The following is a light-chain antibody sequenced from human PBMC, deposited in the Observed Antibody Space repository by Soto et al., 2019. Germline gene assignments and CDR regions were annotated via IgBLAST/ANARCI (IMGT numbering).Light chain of an antibody. CDR1: QSIRSW. CDR3: HQYDSYPLT. J-gene: IGKJ4*01. CDR2: QAS. Sequence: DIQMPQSPSTLSASVEDGVTITCRASQSIRSWLAWYQQKPGKAPKLLIYQASSLESGVPSRFSGSGSGTEFTLTISSLQPDDFATYYCHQYDSYPLTFGGGTKVEIK. V-gene: IGKV1-5*03.